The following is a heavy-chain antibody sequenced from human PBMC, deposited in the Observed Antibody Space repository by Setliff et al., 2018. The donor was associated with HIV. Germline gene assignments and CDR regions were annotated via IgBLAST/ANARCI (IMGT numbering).Heavy chain of an antibody. CDR2: IYYSGST. CDR3: ARGGAYGLDV. D-gene: IGHD3-10*01. Sequence: PSETLSLTCTVSGGSISSHYWSWIRQPPGKGLEWIGSIYYSGSTNYNPSLKSRVTISVDTSKNQFSLKLSSVTAADTAVYYCARGGAYGLDVWGQGTAVTVSS. J-gene: IGHJ6*02. V-gene: IGHV4-59*08. CDR1: GGSISSHY.